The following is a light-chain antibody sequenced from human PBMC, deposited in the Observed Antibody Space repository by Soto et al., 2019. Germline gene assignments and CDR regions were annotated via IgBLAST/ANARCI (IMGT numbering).Light chain of an antibody. CDR1: SSDVGGYKY. CDR3: HSYAGSNKGV. V-gene: IGLV2-8*01. J-gene: IGLJ3*02. CDR2: EVN. Sequence: QSVLTQPPSASGSLGQSVTISCTGTSSDVGGYKYVSWYQQHPGKAPKVMIYEVNQRPSGVPDRFSGSKSGNTASLTVSGLQAEDEADYYCHSYAGSNKGVFGGGTKVTVL.